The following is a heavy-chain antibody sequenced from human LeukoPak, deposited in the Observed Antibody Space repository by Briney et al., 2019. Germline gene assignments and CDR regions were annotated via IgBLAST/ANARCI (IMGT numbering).Heavy chain of an antibody. V-gene: IGHV4-4*07. CDR3: ARDRYYDTQYYYYYMDV. CDR2: IYTSGST. CDR1: GGSISSYY. J-gene: IGHJ6*03. D-gene: IGHD3-22*01. Sequence: PSETLSLTCTVSGGSISSYYWSWIRQPAGKGLEWIGRIYTSGSTNYNPSLKSRVTMSVDTSKNQFSLKLSSVTAADTAVYYCARDRYYDTQYYYYYMDVWGKGTTVTVSS.